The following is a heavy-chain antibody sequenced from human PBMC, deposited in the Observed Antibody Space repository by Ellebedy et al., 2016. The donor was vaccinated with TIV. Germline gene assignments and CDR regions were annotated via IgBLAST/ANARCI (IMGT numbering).Heavy chain of an antibody. CDR2: VSGSGGST. CDR1: QFTFSIYP. Sequence: PGGSLRLSCAAAQFTFSIYPMSWVRQAPGKGLEWISGVSGSGGSTYYADSVKGRFTISRDNSKNTLYLQMRSLRAEDTAVYYCTKDRDECSASCPNPRGFYHGMDVWGQGTTVSVSS. D-gene: IGHD2-15*01. CDR3: TKDRDECSASCPNPRGFYHGMDV. V-gene: IGHV3-23*01. J-gene: IGHJ6*02.